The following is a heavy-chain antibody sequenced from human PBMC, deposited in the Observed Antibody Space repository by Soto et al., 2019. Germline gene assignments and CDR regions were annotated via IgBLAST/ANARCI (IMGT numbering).Heavy chain of an antibody. V-gene: IGHV6-1*01. CDR3: ARLSGDHSAFFSYGMDA. D-gene: IGHD2-21*01. CDR1: GDSVSSSSVA. Sequence: SQTLSLTCVISGDSVSSSSVAWNWVRQSPSRGLEWLGRTYYRSRWYSDFAVSVRGRIVINADTSKNQFSLQLNSVTPEDTAVYYCARLSGDHSAFFSYGMDAWGQGTMVTVSS. J-gene: IGHJ6*02. CDR2: TYYRSRWYS.